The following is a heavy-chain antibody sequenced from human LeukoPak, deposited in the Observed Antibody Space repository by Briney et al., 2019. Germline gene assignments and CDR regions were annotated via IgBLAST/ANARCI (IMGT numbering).Heavy chain of an antibody. CDR2: IYPRDSDT. CDR3: ARLGYYGSGTFGLPDAFDI. Sequence: GESLKISCEGSGYSFTNYWIGWVRQMPGKGLEWMGIIYPRDSDTRYSPSFQGQVTISADKSLSTAYLQWSSLKASDTAMYFCARLGYYGSGTFGLPDAFDIWGQGTMVTVSS. CDR1: GYSFTNYW. J-gene: IGHJ3*02. D-gene: IGHD3-10*01. V-gene: IGHV5-51*01.